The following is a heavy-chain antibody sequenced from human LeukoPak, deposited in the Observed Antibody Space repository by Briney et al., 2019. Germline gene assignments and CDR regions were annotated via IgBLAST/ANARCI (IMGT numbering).Heavy chain of an antibody. D-gene: IGHD1-26*01. CDR3: AKERSGSCFDY. CDR2: ISSSSSTI. V-gene: IGHV3-48*04. CDR1: GFTFSTYS. Sequence: GGSLRLSCAASGFTFSTYSMNWVRQAPGKGLEWVSYISSSSSTIYYADSVKGRFTISRDNAKNSLYLQMNSLRAEDTAVYYCAKERSGSCFDYWGQGTLVTVSS. J-gene: IGHJ4*02.